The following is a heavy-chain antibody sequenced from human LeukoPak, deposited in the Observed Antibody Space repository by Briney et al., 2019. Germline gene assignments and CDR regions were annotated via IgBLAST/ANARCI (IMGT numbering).Heavy chain of an antibody. V-gene: IGHV4-38-2*02. CDR3: ARDLGSSSWPPHFDY. CDR2: IYHSGST. Sequence: SETLSLTCTVSGYSTSSGYYWGWIRQPPGKGLEWIGSIYHSGSTYYNPSLKSRVTISVDTSKNQFSLKLSSVTAADTAVYYCARDLGSSSWPPHFDYWGQGTLVTVSS. J-gene: IGHJ4*02. CDR1: GYSTSSGYY. D-gene: IGHD6-13*01.